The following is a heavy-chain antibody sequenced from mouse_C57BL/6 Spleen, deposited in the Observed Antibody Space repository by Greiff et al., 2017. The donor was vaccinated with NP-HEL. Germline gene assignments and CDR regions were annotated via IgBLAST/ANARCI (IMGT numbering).Heavy chain of an antibody. J-gene: IGHJ4*01. D-gene: IGHD2-1*01. CDR3: ARERRIYGNAPMDY. Sequence: VQLQQSGPELVKPGASVKISCKASGYTFTDYNMDWVKQSPGQSLDWIGVINPNNGGTIYNQKFKGKATLTVDKSSSTAYMKLRSLTSEDTAVYYCARERRIYGNAPMDYWGQGTSVTVSS. CDR1: GYTFTDYN. CDR2: INPNNGGT. V-gene: IGHV1-18*01.